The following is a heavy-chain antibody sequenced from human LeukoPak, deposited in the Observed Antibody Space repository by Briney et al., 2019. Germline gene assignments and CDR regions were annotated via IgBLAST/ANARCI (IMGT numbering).Heavy chain of an antibody. CDR3: ARDIDILTGLDY. J-gene: IGHJ4*02. CDR2: MNPNSGNT. Sequence: GASVKVSCKASGYTFTSYDINWVRQATGQGLGWMGWMNPNSGNTGYAQKFQGRVTMTRNTSISTAYMELSSLRSEDTAVYYRARDIDILTGLDYWGQGTLVTVSS. CDR1: GYTFTSYD. V-gene: IGHV1-8*01. D-gene: IGHD3-9*01.